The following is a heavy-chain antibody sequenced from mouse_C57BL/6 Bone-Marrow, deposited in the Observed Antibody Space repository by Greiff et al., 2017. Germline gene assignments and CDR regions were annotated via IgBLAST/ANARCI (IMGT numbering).Heavy chain of an antibody. CDR1: GYTFTSYW. V-gene: IGHV1-50*01. Sequence: VQLQQPGAELVKPGASVKLSCTASGYTFTSYWMQLVKMRPGQGLEWIGEIDPSDSYTNYNQQFQGKATLTVDTSSSTTVILLSSLTSEDSAFYYCGRRTAYVDYVGFAYWGQGTLVTVSA. D-gene: IGHD2-13*01. CDR2: IDPSDSYT. J-gene: IGHJ3*01. CDR3: GRRTAYVDYVGFAY.